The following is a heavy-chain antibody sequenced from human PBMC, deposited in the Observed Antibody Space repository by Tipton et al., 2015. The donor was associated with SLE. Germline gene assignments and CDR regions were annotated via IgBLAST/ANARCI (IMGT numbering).Heavy chain of an antibody. CDR2: IYYSGST. Sequence: TLSLTCTVSGGSVSSCGYYWSWIRQHPGKGLEWIGYIYYSGSTYYNPSLKSRVTISVDTSKNQFSLKLSSVTAADTAVYYCASGDYYDSPGWFDPWGQGTLVTVSS. D-gene: IGHD3-22*01. CDR1: GGSVSSCGYY. J-gene: IGHJ5*02. V-gene: IGHV4-31*03. CDR3: ASGDYYDSPGWFDP.